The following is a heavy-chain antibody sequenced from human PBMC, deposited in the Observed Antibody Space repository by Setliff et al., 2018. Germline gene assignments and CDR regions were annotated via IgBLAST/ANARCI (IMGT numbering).Heavy chain of an antibody. D-gene: IGHD2-15*01. J-gene: IGHJ4*02. Sequence: ETLSLTCAVSGYFIISGYYWGWIRQSAGKGLEWIGSIYHSGSTFYNPSLKSRVTIAVDTSKEQFSLKLSCVTAADTAVYYCARRHCSGGSCYSLNYFDYWGQGTLVTVSS. CDR2: IYHSGST. CDR3: ARRHCSGGSCYSLNYFDY. V-gene: IGHV4-38-2*01. CDR1: GYFIISGYY.